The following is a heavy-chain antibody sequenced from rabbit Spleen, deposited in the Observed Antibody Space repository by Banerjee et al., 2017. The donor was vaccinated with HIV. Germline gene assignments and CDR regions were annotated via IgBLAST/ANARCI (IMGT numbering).Heavy chain of an antibody. CDR1: GFSFSSSYY. V-gene: IGHV1S45*01. CDR3: ARDLAAVIGWNFGL. D-gene: IGHD1-1*01. CDR2: INAITGKA. J-gene: IGHJ4*01. Sequence: QEQLEESGGDLVKPEGSLTLTCTASGFSFSSSYYMYWVRQAPGKGLEWIACINAITGKAVYASWAKGRFTFSKTSSTTVTLQMTSLTAADTATYFCARDLAAVIGWNFGLWGPGTLVTVS.